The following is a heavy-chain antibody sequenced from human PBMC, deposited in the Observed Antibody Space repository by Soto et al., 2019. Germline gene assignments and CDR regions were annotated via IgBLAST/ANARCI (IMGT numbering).Heavy chain of an antibody. J-gene: IGHJ4*02. D-gene: IGHD3-22*01. CDR1: GFTFSSYA. CDR2: ISGSGGST. V-gene: IGHV3-23*01. Sequence: GGSLRLSCAASGFTFSSYAMSWVRQAPGKGLEWVSAISGSGGSTYYADSVKGRFTISRDNSKNTLYLQMNSLRAEDTAVYYCARDYYDSSGYYGAIGYWGQGTLVTVSS. CDR3: ARDYYDSSGYYGAIGY.